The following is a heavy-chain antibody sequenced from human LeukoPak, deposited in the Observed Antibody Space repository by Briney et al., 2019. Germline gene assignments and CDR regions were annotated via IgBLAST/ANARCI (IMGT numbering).Heavy chain of an antibody. D-gene: IGHD2-15*01. CDR1: GYTFTSYY. CDR3: ARVRLGYCSGGSCYKLDY. CDR2: INPSGGST. Sequence: GASVEVSCKASGYTFTSYYMHWVRQAPGRGLEWMGIINPSGGSTSYAQKFQGRVTMTRDMSTSTAYMELRSLRSDDTAVYYCARVRLGYCSGGSCYKLDYWGQGTLVTVSS. V-gene: IGHV1-46*01. J-gene: IGHJ4*02.